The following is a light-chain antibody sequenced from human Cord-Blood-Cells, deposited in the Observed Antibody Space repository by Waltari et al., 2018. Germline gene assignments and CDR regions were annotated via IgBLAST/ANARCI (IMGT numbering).Light chain of an antibody. Sequence: DIVLTQSPGTLSLSPGERATLSCRASQSVSSSYLAWYQQKPGQAPRLLCYGASSRATGIPDRFSGSGSGTDFTLTISRLEPEDFAVYYCQQYGSSPVTFGQGTKVEIK. V-gene: IGKV3-20*01. CDR3: QQYGSSPVT. CDR2: GAS. CDR1: QSVSSSY. J-gene: IGKJ1*01.